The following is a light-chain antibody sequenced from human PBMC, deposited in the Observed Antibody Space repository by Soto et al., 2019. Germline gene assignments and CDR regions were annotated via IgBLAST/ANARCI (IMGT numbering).Light chain of an antibody. J-gene: IGLJ1*01. CDR2: EDN. CDR3: CSYAGSSTFSYV. Sequence: QSVLTQPASVSGSPGQSITISCTGTSSDVGSYNLVSWYQQHPGKAPKLMIYEDNKRPSGVSNRFSGSKSGNTASLTISGLQAEDEADYYCCSYAGSSTFSYVFGTGTKVTVL. V-gene: IGLV2-23*02. CDR1: SSDVGSYNL.